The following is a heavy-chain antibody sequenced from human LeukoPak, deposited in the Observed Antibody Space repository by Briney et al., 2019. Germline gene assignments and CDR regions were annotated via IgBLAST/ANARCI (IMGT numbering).Heavy chain of an antibody. V-gene: IGHV4-34*01. CDR3: ARGRNTIFGVVIIGLDP. J-gene: IGHJ5*02. CDR2: INHSGST. Sequence: SETLSLTCTVSGGSISSYYWSWIRQPPGKGLEWIGEINHSGSTNYNPSLKSRVTISVDTPKNQFSLKLSSVTAADTAVYYCARGRNTIFGVVIIGLDPWGQGTLVTVSS. CDR1: GGSISSYY. D-gene: IGHD3-3*01.